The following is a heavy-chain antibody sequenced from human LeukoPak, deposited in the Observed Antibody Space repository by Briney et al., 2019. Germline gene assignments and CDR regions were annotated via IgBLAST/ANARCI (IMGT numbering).Heavy chain of an antibody. V-gene: IGHV3-74*01. CDR2: IASDGSST. Sequence: GGSLRLSCSTSGFTFSNHFMHWVRQAPGKGLVWVSRIASDGSSTTYADSVKGRFSISRDNAKNTLYLQMNSLRVEDTAVYYCARGRPHGNDYWGQGTLVTVSS. CDR3: ARGRPHGNDY. D-gene: IGHD4-23*01. CDR1: GFTFSNHF. J-gene: IGHJ4*02.